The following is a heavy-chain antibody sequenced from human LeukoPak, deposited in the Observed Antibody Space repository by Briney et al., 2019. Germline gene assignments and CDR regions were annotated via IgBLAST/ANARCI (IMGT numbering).Heavy chain of an antibody. V-gene: IGHV4-59*01. D-gene: IGHD1-26*01. CDR1: GGSISSYY. Sequence: SETLSLTCTVSGGSISSYYCSWIRQPPGKGLEWMGYIYYSGSTNYNPSLKSRVTISVDTSKNQFSLKLSSVTAADTAVYYCARSQSQSGSYRYYFTYWGQGTLVTVSS. CDR3: ARSQSQSGSYRYYFTY. CDR2: IYYSGST. J-gene: IGHJ4*02.